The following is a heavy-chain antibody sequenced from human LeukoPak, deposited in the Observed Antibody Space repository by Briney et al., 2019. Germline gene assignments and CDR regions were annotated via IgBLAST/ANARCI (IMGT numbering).Heavy chain of an antibody. CDR2: IIPIFGTA. CDR1: GGTFSSYA. J-gene: IGHJ5*02. CDR3: ARYWKNWFDP. Sequence: SVKVSCKASGGTFSSYAIRWVRQAPGQGLEWMGGIIPIFGTANYAQKFQGRVTITADESTSTAYMELSGLRSEDTAVYYCARYWKNWFDPWGQGTLVTVSS. V-gene: IGHV1-69*13. D-gene: IGHD1-1*01.